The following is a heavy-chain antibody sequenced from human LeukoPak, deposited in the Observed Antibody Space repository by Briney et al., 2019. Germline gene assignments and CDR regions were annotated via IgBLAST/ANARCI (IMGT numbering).Heavy chain of an antibody. CDR2: IYWDDDK. V-gene: IGHV2-5*02. D-gene: IGHD3-9*01. J-gene: IGHJ3*02. Sequence: ESGPMLVNPTQTLTLTCTFSGFSFSTSGVGVGWIRQPPGKALAWLALIYWDDDKRYSPSLKSRLNITKDTSKKQVVLTMTNMDPVDTATYYCAHRNDWLLFDAFDIWGQGTMVTVSS. CDR1: GFSFSTSGVG. CDR3: AHRNDWLLFDAFDI.